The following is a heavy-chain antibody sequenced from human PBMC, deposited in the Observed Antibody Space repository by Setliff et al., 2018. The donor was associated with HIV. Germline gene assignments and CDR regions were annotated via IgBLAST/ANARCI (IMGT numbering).Heavy chain of an antibody. D-gene: IGHD2-2*01. Sequence: GGSLRLSCTGSGFTFSDYNMNWVRQTPGKGLEWISYISGTTNTIYYADSVKGRFTISRDNSKNSLYLQMSSLRDEDTAVYYCVRDTTSGWMLTSWGQGTLVTVSS. J-gene: IGHJ4*02. CDR3: VRDTTSGWMLTS. CDR2: ISGTTNTI. V-gene: IGHV3-48*02. CDR1: GFTFSDYN.